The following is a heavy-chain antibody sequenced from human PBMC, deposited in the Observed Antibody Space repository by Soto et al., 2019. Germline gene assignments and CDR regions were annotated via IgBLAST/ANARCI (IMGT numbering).Heavy chain of an antibody. V-gene: IGHV3-23*01. J-gene: IGHJ4*02. CDR2: ITGSGGNT. CDR3: VKIRGVSGWSFDY. D-gene: IGHD6-19*01. CDR1: GFTFSRYA. Sequence: GGSLRLSCAASGFTFSRYAMSWLRQAPGKGLEWVSSITGSGGNTHYADSVKGRFTISRDNSKNTIYLQMSSLRADDTAVYYCVKIRGVSGWSFDYWGQGTVVTVSS.